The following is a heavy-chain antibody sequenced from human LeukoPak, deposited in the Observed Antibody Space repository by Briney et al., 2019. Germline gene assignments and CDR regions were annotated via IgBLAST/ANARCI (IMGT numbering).Heavy chain of an antibody. J-gene: IGHJ4*02. CDR3: AKDRTGLLVVPAALDY. Sequence: GGSLRLSCLASGFTFSNYAMSWVRQAPGKGLEWVSGITISGRTAYYADSVKGRFTISRDHSKNTLYLQMNSLRAEDTAVYYCAKDRTGLLVVPAALDYWGQGTLVTVSS. CDR2: ITISGRTA. CDR1: GFTFSNYA. V-gene: IGHV3-23*01. D-gene: IGHD2-2*01.